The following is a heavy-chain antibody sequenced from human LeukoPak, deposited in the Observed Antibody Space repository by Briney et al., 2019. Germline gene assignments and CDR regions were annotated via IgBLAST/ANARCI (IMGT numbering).Heavy chain of an antibody. CDR1: GGSLSSGGYY. V-gene: IGHV4-39*07. Sequence: SETLSLTCTVSGGSLSSGGYYWGWIRQPPGKGLEWIGSIYYSGSTYYNPSLKSRVTISVDTSKNQFSLKLSSVTAADTAVYYCARVFRMVFNWFDPWGPGTLVTVSS. J-gene: IGHJ5*02. CDR3: ARVFRMVFNWFDP. CDR2: IYYSGST. D-gene: IGHD2-8*01.